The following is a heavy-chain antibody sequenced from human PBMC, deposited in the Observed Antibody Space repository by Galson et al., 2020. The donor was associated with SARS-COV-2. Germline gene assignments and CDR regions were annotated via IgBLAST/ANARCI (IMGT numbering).Heavy chain of an antibody. J-gene: IGHJ4*01. CDR1: GGPVSSYGYH. V-gene: IGHV4-31*03. D-gene: IGHD1-1*01. CDR2: IFYNGNT. Sequence: ETSENLSLTCTVSGGPVSSYGYHWGWIRQHPGKGLEWIGHIFYNGNTDYNPSLKSRVSIALDTSKNHFSLKLSSVTAADTAVYYCTKDWNGPVYNWGQVTLVTVSS. CDR3: TKDWNGPVYN.